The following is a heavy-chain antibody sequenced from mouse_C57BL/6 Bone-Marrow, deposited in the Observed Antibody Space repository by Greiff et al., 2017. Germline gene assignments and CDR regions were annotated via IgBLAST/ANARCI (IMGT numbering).Heavy chain of an antibody. J-gene: IGHJ4*01. CDR3: ANYYDAMDY. V-gene: IGHV1-64*01. CDR2: IHPNSGST. CDR1: GYTFTSYW. Sequence: QVQLKQPGAELVKPGASVKLSCKASGYTFTSYWMHWVKQRPGQGLEWIGMIHPNSGSTNYNEKFKSKATLTVDKSSSTAYIQLSSLTSEDSAVYYCANYYDAMDYWGQGTSVTVSS. D-gene: IGHD2-1*01.